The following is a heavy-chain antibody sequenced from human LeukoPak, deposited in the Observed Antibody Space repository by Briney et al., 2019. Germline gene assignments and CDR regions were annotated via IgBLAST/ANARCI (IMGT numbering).Heavy chain of an antibody. V-gene: IGHV3-66*01. D-gene: IGHD5-24*01. CDR3: ARGGSDGYNP. Sequence: PGGSLRLSCAASGFTVSSNYMSWVRQAPGKGLEWVSVIDSGGSRDYAESVKGRFTISRDNSKNTLYLQMNSLRAEDTAVYYCARGGSDGYNPWGQGTLVTVSS. CDR1: GFTVSSNY. CDR2: IDSGGSR. J-gene: IGHJ5*02.